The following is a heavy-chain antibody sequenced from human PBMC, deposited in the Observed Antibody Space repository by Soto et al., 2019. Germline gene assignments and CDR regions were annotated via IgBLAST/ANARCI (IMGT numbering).Heavy chain of an antibody. Sequence: EVQLLESGGDLIQPGGSLRLSCAASGFTFSSHAMSWVRQAPGKGLEWVSSISGSGGSTYYADSVKGRFTISRDNSKNTLSLQRNSLRAEDTAVYYCANTSTVTSLVFDPWGQGTLVTVSS. D-gene: IGHD4-17*01. V-gene: IGHV3-23*01. J-gene: IGHJ5*02. CDR2: ISGSGGST. CDR1: GFTFSSHA. CDR3: ANTSTVTSLVFDP.